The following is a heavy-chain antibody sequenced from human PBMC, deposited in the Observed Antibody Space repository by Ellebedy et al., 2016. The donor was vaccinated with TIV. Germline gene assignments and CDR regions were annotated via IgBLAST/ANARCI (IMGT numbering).Heavy chain of an antibody. CDR1: GFTFSSYA. Sequence: GESLKISXAASGFTFSSYAMHWVRQAPGKGLEWVAVISYDGSNKYYADSVKGRFTISRDNSKNTLYLQMNSLRAEDTAVYYCARATPHAVAGTGYWGQGTLVTVSS. D-gene: IGHD6-19*01. V-gene: IGHV3-30-3*01. CDR3: ARATPHAVAGTGY. J-gene: IGHJ4*02. CDR2: ISYDGSNK.